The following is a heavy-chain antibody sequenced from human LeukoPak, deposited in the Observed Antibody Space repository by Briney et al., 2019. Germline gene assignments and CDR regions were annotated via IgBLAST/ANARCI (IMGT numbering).Heavy chain of an antibody. Sequence: GGSLRLSCAASGFTVSSNYMSWVRQAPGKGLEWVSVIYSGGSTYYADSVKGRFTISRDNSKNTLYLQMNSLRAEDTAVYYCAKGPYAGSIAALLTFDYWGQGTLVTVSS. J-gene: IGHJ4*02. CDR1: GFTVSSNY. V-gene: IGHV3-53*01. CDR3: AKGPYAGSIAALLTFDY. D-gene: IGHD6-6*01. CDR2: IYSGGST.